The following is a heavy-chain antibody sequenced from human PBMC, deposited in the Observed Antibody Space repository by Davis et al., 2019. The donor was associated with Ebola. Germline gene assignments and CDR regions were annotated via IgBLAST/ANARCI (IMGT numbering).Heavy chain of an antibody. CDR1: GYTFTSYG. V-gene: IGHV1-18*01. Sequence: ASVKVSCKASGYTFTSYGISWVRQAPGQGLEWMGWISAYNGNTNYAQKLQGRVTMTTDTSTSTAYMELRSLRSDDTAVYYCARDLRILWFGELGNWFDPWGQGTLVTVSS. CDR3: ARDLRILWFGELGNWFDP. J-gene: IGHJ5*02. D-gene: IGHD3-10*01. CDR2: ISAYNGNT.